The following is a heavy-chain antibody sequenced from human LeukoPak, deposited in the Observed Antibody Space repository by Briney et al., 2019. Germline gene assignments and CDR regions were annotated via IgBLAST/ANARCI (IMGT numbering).Heavy chain of an antibody. CDR2: ISTSGTT. Sequence: SQTLSLTCTVSGDSISSANYFWSWIRQPAGKGLEWVGRISTSGTTNYNPSLESRVTISIDTSKNQFSLKLNSVTATDTAVYFCVRAAREYGWFDPWGQGTLVTVSS. CDR3: VRAAREYGWFDP. D-gene: IGHD3-10*01. J-gene: IGHJ5*02. CDR1: GDSISSANYF. V-gene: IGHV4-61*02.